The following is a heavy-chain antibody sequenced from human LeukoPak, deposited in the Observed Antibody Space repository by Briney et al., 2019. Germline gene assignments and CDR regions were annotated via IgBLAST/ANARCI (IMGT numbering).Heavy chain of an antibody. J-gene: IGHJ5*02. D-gene: IGHD3-9*01. CDR1: GFTFSSYA. CDR2: ISYDGSNK. Sequence: GRSLRLSCAASGFTFSSYAMHWVRQAPGKGLEWVAVISYDGSNKYYADSVKGRFTISRDNSKNTLYLQMNSLRAEDTAVYCCARGYFDRPHNWFDPWGQGTLVTVSS. V-gene: IGHV3-30*04. CDR3: ARGYFDRPHNWFDP.